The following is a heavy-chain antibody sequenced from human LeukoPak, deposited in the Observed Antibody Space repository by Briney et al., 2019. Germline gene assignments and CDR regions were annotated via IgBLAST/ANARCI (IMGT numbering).Heavy chain of an antibody. Sequence: RPGGSPRLSCAASGFTFSNYVLGWVRQAPGKGLQWVSAISGSGGSTYYADSVKGRFTISRDNSGNTLYLQMNSLRAEDTAIYYCKMGDGSPPLGQWGQGTLVTVSS. D-gene: IGHD5-24*01. CDR2: ISGSGGST. CDR3: KMGDGSPPLGQ. CDR1: GFTFSNYV. V-gene: IGHV3-23*01. J-gene: IGHJ4*02.